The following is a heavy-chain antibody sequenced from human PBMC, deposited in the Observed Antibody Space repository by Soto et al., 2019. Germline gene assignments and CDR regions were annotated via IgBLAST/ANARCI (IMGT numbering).Heavy chain of an antibody. CDR2: ISGSGGST. CDR1: GFTFSSYA. D-gene: IGHD6-19*01. J-gene: IGHJ4*02. CDR3: AASLAVAGTGPGDY. V-gene: IGHV3-23*01. Sequence: GGSLSLSCAASGFTFSSYAMSWVRQAPGKGLEWVSAISGSGGSTYYADSVKGRFTISRDNSKNTLYLQMNSLRAEDTAVYYCAASLAVAGTGPGDYWGQGTLVTVSS.